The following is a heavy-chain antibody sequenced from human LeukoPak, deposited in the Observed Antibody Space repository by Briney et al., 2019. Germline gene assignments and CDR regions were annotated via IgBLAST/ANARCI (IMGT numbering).Heavy chain of an antibody. CDR1: GGSISSGSYY. CDR3: ARETSLWFDP. Sequence: SETLSLTCTVSGGSISSGSYYWSWIRQPAGKGLEWIGRIYTSGSTNYNPSLKSRVTISVDTSKNQFSLNLSSVTATDTAVDYCARETSLWFDPWGQGTLVTVSS. CDR2: IYTSGST. J-gene: IGHJ5*02. V-gene: IGHV4-61*02.